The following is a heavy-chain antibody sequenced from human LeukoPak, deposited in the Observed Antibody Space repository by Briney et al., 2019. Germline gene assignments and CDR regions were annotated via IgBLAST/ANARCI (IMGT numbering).Heavy chain of an antibody. Sequence: GGSLRLSCAASGFTFSSYAMSWVRQAPGKGLEWVSAISGSGGSTYYADSVKGRFTISRDNSKNTLYLQMNSLRAEDTAVYYCAKAAHYYDSSGYYLGGYYFDYWGQGTLVTVSS. CDR3: AKAAHYYDSSGYYLGGYYFDY. CDR2: ISGSGGST. V-gene: IGHV3-23*01. CDR1: GFTFSSYA. D-gene: IGHD3-22*01. J-gene: IGHJ4*02.